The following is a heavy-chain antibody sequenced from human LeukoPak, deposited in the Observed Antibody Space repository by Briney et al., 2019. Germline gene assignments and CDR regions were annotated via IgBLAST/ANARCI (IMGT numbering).Heavy chain of an antibody. D-gene: IGHD5-24*01. V-gene: IGHV3-21*01. Sequence: TGGSLRLSCAASGFTFSSYSMNWVRQAPGKGLEWVSSISSSSSYIYYADSVKGRFTISRDNAKNSLYLQMNSLRAEDTAVYYCARDPPSPVNRDVHFDYWGQGTLVTVSS. J-gene: IGHJ4*02. CDR2: ISSSSSYI. CDR1: GFTFSSYS. CDR3: ARDPPSPVNRDVHFDY.